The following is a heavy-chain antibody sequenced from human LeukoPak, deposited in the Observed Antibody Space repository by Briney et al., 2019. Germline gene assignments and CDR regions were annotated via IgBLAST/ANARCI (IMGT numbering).Heavy chain of an antibody. CDR1: GYTFTTYG. J-gene: IGHJ4*02. CDR3: ARDGSGTWNDY. D-gene: IGHD3-10*01. CDR2: INAYNSNT. V-gene: IGHV1-18*01. Sequence: ALVKVSCKASGYTFTTYGISWVRQAPGQGLEWMGWINAYNSNTNYAQKLQGRVTMTTDTSTSTAYMELRSLRSDDSAVYYCARDGSGTWNDYWGQGTLVTVSS.